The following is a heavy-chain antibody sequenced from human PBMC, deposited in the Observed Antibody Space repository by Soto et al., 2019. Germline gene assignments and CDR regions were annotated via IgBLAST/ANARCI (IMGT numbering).Heavy chain of an antibody. CDR2: IIPIFGTA. D-gene: IGHD3-22*01. CDR3: ARSVYYYDSSGPQDDAFDI. V-gene: IGHV1-69*13. J-gene: IGHJ3*02. Sequence: SVKVSFKASGRTFSSYAISWVRQAPGQGLEWMGGIIPIFGTANYAQKFQGRVTITADESTSTAYMELSSLRSEDTAVYYCARSVYYYDSSGPQDDAFDIWGQGTMVTVSS. CDR1: GRTFSSYA.